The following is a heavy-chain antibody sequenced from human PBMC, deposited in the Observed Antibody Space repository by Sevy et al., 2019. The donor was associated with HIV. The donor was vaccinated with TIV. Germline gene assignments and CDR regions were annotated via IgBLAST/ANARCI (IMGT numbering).Heavy chain of an antibody. Sequence: QSQTLSLTCAISGDSVSSNSAAWNWIRQSPSRGLEWLGRTYYRSKWYNDYAVSVKSRITINPDTSKNQFSLQLNSVTSEDTAGYYCARATLRFFRNSFYYYYGMDVWGQGTTVTVSS. V-gene: IGHV6-1*01. CDR2: TYYRSKWYN. J-gene: IGHJ6*02. CDR1: GDSVSSNSAA. CDR3: ARATLRFFRNSFYYYYGMDV. D-gene: IGHD3-3*01.